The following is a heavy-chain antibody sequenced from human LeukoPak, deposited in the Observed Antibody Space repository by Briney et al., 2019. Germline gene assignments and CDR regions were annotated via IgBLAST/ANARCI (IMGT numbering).Heavy chain of an antibody. D-gene: IGHD3-22*01. CDR2: IKQDGSEE. Sequence: PGGSLRLSCAASGFTFSRYWMTWVRQAPGKGLEWLANIKQDGSEENYVDSVKGRFTISRDNAKKSLYLQMNSLRAEDTTVYYCARNHYYDDSRAQNWFDPWGQGTLVTVSS. V-gene: IGHV3-7*01. CDR1: GFTFSRYW. CDR3: ARNHYYDDSRAQNWFDP. J-gene: IGHJ5*02.